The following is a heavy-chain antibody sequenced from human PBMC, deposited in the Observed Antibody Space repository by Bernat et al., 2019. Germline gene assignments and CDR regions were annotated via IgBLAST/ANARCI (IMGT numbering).Heavy chain of an antibody. Sequence: QVQLVESGGGVVQPGRSLRLSCAASGFTFSSYGMHWVRQAPGKGLEWVAVIWYDGSNKYYADSVKGRFTISRDNSKNTLYLQMNSLRDEDTAVYYCAGQHGSGSYYNYYYYGMDVWGQGTTVTVSS. J-gene: IGHJ6*02. CDR2: IWYDGSNK. D-gene: IGHD3-10*01. CDR1: GFTFSSYG. CDR3: AGQHGSGSYYNYYYYGMDV. V-gene: IGHV3-33*01.